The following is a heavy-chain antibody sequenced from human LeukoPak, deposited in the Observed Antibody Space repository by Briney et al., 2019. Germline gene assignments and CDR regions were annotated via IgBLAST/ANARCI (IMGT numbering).Heavy chain of an antibody. CDR2: ISYDGSNK. CDR1: GFTFSSYA. CDR3: ARDQGPYDFWSGNYYYYGMDV. D-gene: IGHD3-3*01. V-gene: IGHV3-30*04. Sequence: GGSLRLSCAASGFTFSSYAMHWVRQAPGKGLEWVAVISYDGSNKYYADSVKGRFTISRDNSKNTLYLQMNCLRAEDTAVYYCARDQGPYDFWSGNYYYYGMDVWGQGTTVTVSS. J-gene: IGHJ6*02.